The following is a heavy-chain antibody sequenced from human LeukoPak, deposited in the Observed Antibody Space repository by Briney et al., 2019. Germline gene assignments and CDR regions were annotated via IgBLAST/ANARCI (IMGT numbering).Heavy chain of an antibody. Sequence: GGSLRLSCAASGFTFSSSAMSWVRQAPGKGLEWVSASGSDGRTYYADSVKGRFTISRDNSKNTLYLQMNSLRAEDTAVYYCARDRDGIAVAGSFDYWGQGTLVTVSS. CDR1: GFTFSSSA. CDR2: SGSDGRT. V-gene: IGHV3-23*01. D-gene: IGHD6-19*01. J-gene: IGHJ4*02. CDR3: ARDRDGIAVAGSFDY.